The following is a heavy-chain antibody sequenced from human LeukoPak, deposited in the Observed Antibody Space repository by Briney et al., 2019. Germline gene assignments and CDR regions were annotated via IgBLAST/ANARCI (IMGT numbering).Heavy chain of an antibody. Sequence: PGGSLSLSCAASGFSFSNYAMTWVRQAPGEGLEWVSTISGSGHNTYYTDSVKGRFTISRDNSKNTLYLQMNSLRAEDTAVYYCAKEHYYDPGSGYFDYWGQGTLVTVSS. CDR3: AKEHYYDPGSGYFDY. CDR2: ISGSGHNT. D-gene: IGHD3-22*01. CDR1: GFSFSNYA. V-gene: IGHV3-23*01. J-gene: IGHJ4*02.